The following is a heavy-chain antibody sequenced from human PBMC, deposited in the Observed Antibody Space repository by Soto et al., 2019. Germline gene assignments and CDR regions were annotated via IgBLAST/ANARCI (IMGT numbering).Heavy chain of an antibody. CDR2: ISSSRSYI. D-gene: IGHD7-27*01. Sequence: EVQLVESGGGLVKPGGSLRLSCAASGFTFSSYPMNWVRQAPGKGLEWVSSISSSRSYIYYADSVKGRFTISRDNAKNSLYLQMNSLRAEDTAVYYCARSLTGELDYWGQGTLVTVSS. J-gene: IGHJ4*02. CDR3: ARSLTGELDY. CDR1: GFTFSSYP. V-gene: IGHV3-21*01.